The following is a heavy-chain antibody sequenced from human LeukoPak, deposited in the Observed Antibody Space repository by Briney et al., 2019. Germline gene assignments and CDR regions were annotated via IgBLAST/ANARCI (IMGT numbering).Heavy chain of an antibody. V-gene: IGHV3-33*01. CDR3: ARDALNYYDSSGYAVYFDY. CDR1: GFTFSSYG. J-gene: IGHJ4*02. Sequence: GGSLRLSCAASGFTFSSYGMHWVRQAPGKGLEWVAVIWYDGSNKYYADSVKGRFTISRDNSKSTLYLQMNSLRAEDTAVYYCARDALNYYDSSGYAVYFDYWGQGTLVTVSS. D-gene: IGHD3-22*01. CDR2: IWYDGSNK.